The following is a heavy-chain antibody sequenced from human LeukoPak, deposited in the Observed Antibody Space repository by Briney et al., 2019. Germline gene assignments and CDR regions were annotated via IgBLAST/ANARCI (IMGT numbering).Heavy chain of an antibody. CDR1: GFTFSGYE. CDR2: ISTSGATI. Sequence: PGGSLRLSCAASGFTFSGYEMNWVRQAPGKGLEWVSYISTSGATIYYADSVKGRFTISRDNAKNTLYLQMNSLRAEDTAVYYCARDVGYCSGGSCYYYYGMDVWGQGTTVTVSS. CDR3: ARDVGYCSGGSCYYYYGMDV. V-gene: IGHV3-48*03. J-gene: IGHJ6*02. D-gene: IGHD2-15*01.